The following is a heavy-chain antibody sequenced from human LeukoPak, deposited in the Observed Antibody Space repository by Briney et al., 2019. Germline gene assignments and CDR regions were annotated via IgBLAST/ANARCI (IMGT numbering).Heavy chain of an antibody. D-gene: IGHD3-22*01. CDR2: ISGSGGST. J-gene: IGHJ6*03. Sequence: PGGSLRLSCAASGFTFSSYAMSWVRQAPGKGLEWVSAISGSGGSTYYADSVKGRFTISRDNAKNSLYLQMNSLRAEDTAVYYCARDEYYYDSSGYNYYYYYMDVWGKGTTVTVSS. CDR1: GFTFSSYA. CDR3: ARDEYYYDSSGYNYYYYYMDV. V-gene: IGHV3-23*01.